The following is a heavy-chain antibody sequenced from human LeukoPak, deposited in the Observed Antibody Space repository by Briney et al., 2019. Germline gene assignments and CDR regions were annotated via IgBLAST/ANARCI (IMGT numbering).Heavy chain of an antibody. CDR2: IKYDGSEK. CDR3: AELGITMIGGV. D-gene: IGHD3-10*02. CDR1: RFTFSGSW. V-gene: IGHV3-7*01. J-gene: IGHJ6*04. Sequence: PGRSLRLSCAASRFTFSGSWMTWVRQAPGKGLEWVANIKYDGSEKYYVDSVKGRFTISRDNAKNSLYLQMNSLRAEDTAVYYCAELGITMIGGVWGKGTTVTISS.